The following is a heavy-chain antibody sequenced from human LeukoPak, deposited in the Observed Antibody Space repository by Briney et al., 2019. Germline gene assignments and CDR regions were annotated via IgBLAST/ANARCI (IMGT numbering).Heavy chain of an antibody. J-gene: IGHJ4*02. Sequence: SQTLSLTCAVSGGSISSGGYSWSWIRQPPGKGLEWIGYIYHSGSTYYNPSLKSRVTISVDRSKNQFSLKLSSVTAADTAVYYCARYGNTIFGVVTSGYFDYWGQGTLVTVSS. V-gene: IGHV4-30-2*01. CDR1: GGSISSGGYS. CDR3: ARYGNTIFGVVTSGYFDY. D-gene: IGHD3-3*01. CDR2: IYHSGST.